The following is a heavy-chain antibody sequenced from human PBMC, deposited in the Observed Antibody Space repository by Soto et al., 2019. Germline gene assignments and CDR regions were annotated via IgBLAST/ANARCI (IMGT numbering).Heavy chain of an antibody. Sequence: EVQLLESGGGLVQPGGSLRLSCAASGFTFSRYAMSWVRQAPGKGLEWGSVISGSGGSTYYAESVKGRFTISRDNSKHTLYMQMNSLRAEDTAVYYCANSPFHYYDSSGHKVYYWGQGTLVTVSS. CDR3: ANSPFHYYDSSGHKVYY. V-gene: IGHV3-23*01. D-gene: IGHD3-22*01. CDR2: ISGSGGST. J-gene: IGHJ4*02. CDR1: GFTFSRYA.